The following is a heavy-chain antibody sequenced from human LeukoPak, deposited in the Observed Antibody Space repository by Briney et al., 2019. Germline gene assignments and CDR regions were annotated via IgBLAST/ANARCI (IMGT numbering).Heavy chain of an antibody. CDR1: GFTFSSYA. V-gene: IGHV3-23*01. CDR3: ARGSLRGRFDY. Sequence: GALRLSCAASGFTFSSYAMSWVRQAPGKGLEWASAISGSGGSTYYADSVKGRFTISRDNAKNSLYLQMNSLRAEDTAVYYCARGSLRGRFDYWGQGTLVTVSS. D-gene: IGHD3-10*01. J-gene: IGHJ4*02. CDR2: ISGSGGST.